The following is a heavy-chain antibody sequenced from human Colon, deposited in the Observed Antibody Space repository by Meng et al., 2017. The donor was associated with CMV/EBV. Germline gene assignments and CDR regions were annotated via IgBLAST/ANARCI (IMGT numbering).Heavy chain of an antibody. CDR1: GFTFSSYA. CDR3: HGFGGYSY. CDR2: IYDGGYT. Sequence: GGSLRLSCAASGFTFSSYAMSWVRQAPGKGLEWVTVIYDGGYTGYTDSVKGRFAISRDDSNNRVYLQMNSLRAEDTAMYFCHGFGGYSYWGQGTLVTVSS. V-gene: IGHV3-23*03. J-gene: IGHJ4*02. D-gene: IGHD1-26*01.